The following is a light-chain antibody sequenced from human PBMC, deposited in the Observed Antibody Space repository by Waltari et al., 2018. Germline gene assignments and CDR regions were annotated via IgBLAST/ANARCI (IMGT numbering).Light chain of an antibody. CDR1: SNDVGVYNY. J-gene: IGLJ2*01. CDR3: SSFTSRSTVV. V-gene: IGLV2-14*03. CDR2: DVT. Sequence: QSALTQPASVSGSPGQSITIPCSGTSNDVGVYNYVSWYQQPPGKAPKLMIYDVTNRPSGVSDRFSGSKSGNTASLTISGLQAEDEADYYCSSFTSRSTVVFGGGTKLTVL.